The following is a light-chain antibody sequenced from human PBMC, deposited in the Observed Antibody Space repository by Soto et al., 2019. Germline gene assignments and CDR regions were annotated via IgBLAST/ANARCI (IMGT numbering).Light chain of an antibody. CDR2: GAS. CDR3: QQYNNWPLT. J-gene: IGKJ4*01. V-gene: IGKV3-15*01. CDR1: HSVTNS. Sequence: EVVMTQSPATLSVSPGERATLSCRASHSVTNSLAWYQQRPGQTPRLLIYGASTRATGVPARFSGSGSGTEFTLTIDGLQSEDFAVYYCQQYNNWPLTFGGGTKVDIK.